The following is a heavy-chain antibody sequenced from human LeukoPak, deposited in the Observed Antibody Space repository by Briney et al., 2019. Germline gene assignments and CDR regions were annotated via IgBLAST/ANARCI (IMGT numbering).Heavy chain of an antibody. CDR3: ARDYGDASDI. J-gene: IGHJ3*02. Sequence: SETLSLTCTVSGGSISSYFWSWIRQPAGKGLEWIGRISTSGSINYNPSLKSRVTLSVDTSKNQFSLKLSSVAAADTAVYYCARDYGDASDIWGQGTMVTVS. CDR1: GGSISSYF. CDR2: ISTSGSI. D-gene: IGHD3-16*01. V-gene: IGHV4-4*07.